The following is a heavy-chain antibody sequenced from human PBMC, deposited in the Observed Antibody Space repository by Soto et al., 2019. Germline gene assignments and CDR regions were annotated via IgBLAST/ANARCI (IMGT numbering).Heavy chain of an antibody. V-gene: IGHV5-51*01. CDR3: ARLDSNYRHGMDV. CDR2: IYPGDSDT. D-gene: IGHD4-4*01. J-gene: IGHJ6*02. Sequence: RGESLKISCKGSGYSFTSYWIGWARQMPGKGLEWMGIIYPGDSDTRYSPSFQGQVTISADKSISTAYLQWSSLKASDTAMYYCARLDSNYRHGMDVWGQGTTVTVSS. CDR1: GYSFTSYW.